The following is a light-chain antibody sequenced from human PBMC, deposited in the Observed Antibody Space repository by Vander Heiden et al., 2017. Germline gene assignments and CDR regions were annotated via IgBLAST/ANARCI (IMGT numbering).Light chain of an antibody. CDR2: LGS. CDR1: QSLLHSNGNNY. J-gene: IGKJ4*01. V-gene: IGKV2-28*01. Sequence: EIVLTQSPVSLPVTPGEPASISCRSSQSLLHSNGNNYLDWYLQKPVRSPQLLIYLGSIRASGVPDRFSGSGSGTNFTLKITRVEAEDVGVYYCRQGLQSLLTFGGGTKVEIK. CDR3: RQGLQSLLT.